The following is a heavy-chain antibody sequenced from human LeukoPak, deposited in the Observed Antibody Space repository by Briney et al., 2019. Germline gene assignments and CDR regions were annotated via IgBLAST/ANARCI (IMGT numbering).Heavy chain of an antibody. CDR3: ARESVVGATRGAFDI. D-gene: IGHD1-26*01. Sequence: ASVKVSCKASGYTFTGYYMHWVRQAPGQGLEWMGWINPNSGGTNYAQKFQGRVTMTRDTSISTAYMELSRLRSEDTAVYYCARESVVGATRGAFDIWGQGTMVTVSS. CDR2: INPNSGGT. V-gene: IGHV1-2*02. J-gene: IGHJ3*02. CDR1: GYTFTGYY.